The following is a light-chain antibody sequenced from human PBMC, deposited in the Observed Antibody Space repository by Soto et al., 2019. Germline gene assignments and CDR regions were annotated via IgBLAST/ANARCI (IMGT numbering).Light chain of an antibody. CDR2: GAS. V-gene: IGKV3-15*01. CDR3: QQYNNWLIT. Sequence: IVMTQSPATLSVSPWERATLSCRASQSVSSNLAWYQQKPGQAPRLLIYGASTRATGIPARFSGSGSGTEFTLTISSLQSEDFAVYYCQQYNNWLITFGQGTRLEIK. CDR1: QSVSSN. J-gene: IGKJ5*01.